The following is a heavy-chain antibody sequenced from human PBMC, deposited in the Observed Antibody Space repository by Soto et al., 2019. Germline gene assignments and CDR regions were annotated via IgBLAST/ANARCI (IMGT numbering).Heavy chain of an antibody. V-gene: IGHV4-34*01. CDR2: INHSGST. CDR1: GGSFSLYY. D-gene: IGHD2-8*01. Sequence: TLSLTCAIYGGSFSLYYWNWIRQPPGEGLEWIGEINHSGSTNYNPSLKSRVTISVDTSRNQFSLKLSSVTAADTAVYYCARGLSITNTFYYYYAMDVWGQGTTVTV. J-gene: IGHJ6*02. CDR3: ARGLSITNTFYYYYAMDV.